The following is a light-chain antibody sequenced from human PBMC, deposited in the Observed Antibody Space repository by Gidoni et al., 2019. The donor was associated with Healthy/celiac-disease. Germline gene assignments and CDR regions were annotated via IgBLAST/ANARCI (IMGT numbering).Light chain of an antibody. V-gene: IGKV3-15*01. J-gene: IGKJ2*01. CDR2: GAS. CDR3: QQYNNWPPYT. CDR1: QSVSSN. Sequence: IVMTPSPATRSVSPGERATLSCRASQSVSSNLAWYQQKPGQAPRLLIYGASTRATGIPARFSGSGSGTEFTLTISSLQSEDFAVYYCQQYNNWPPYTFXQXTKLEIK.